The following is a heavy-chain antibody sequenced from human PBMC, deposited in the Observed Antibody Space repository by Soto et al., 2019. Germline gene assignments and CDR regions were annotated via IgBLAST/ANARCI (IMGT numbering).Heavy chain of an antibody. J-gene: IGHJ6*02. CDR1: GYTFTGYG. V-gene: IGHV1-18*01. Sequence: ASVKVSCKASGYTFTGYGISWVRQAPGQGLEWMGWISAYNGNTNYAQKLQGRVTMTTDTSTSTAYMELRSLRSDDTAVYYCARDEFLRCQYYYYDGKYFCGQGTTVPVSS. CDR2: ISAYNGNT. CDR3: ARDEFLRCQYYYYDGKYF. D-gene: IGHD3-3*01.